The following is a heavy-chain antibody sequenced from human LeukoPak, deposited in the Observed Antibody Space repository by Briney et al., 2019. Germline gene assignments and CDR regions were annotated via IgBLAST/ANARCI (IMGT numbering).Heavy chain of an antibody. V-gene: IGHV3-30*18. CDR1: GFTFRSYG. J-gene: IGHJ6*02. Sequence: GRSLRLSCAASGFTFRSYGMHWVRQGPGKGLEWLAIISYDGNYKNYADSVKGRFTISRDNCENTLHLQMNSLRPEDTAMYYCAKRGERGSGSVYGTDVWGQGTTVTVSS. D-gene: IGHD3-22*01. CDR2: ISYDGNYK. CDR3: AKRGERGSGSVYGTDV.